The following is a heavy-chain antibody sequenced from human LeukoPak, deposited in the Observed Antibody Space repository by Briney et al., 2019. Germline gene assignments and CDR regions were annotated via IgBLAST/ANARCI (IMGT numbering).Heavy chain of an antibody. V-gene: IGHV4-34*01. CDR3: AKSGGYGLIDY. J-gene: IGHJ4*02. CDR2: INHSGST. D-gene: IGHD1-26*01. Sequence: PSETLSLTCAVYGGSLGGYSWSWIRQPPGKGLEWIGEINHSGSTNYNPSLKSRVTISVDTSKNQFSLKLSSVTAADTAVYYCAKSGGYGLIDYWGQGTLVTVSS. CDR1: GGSLGGYS.